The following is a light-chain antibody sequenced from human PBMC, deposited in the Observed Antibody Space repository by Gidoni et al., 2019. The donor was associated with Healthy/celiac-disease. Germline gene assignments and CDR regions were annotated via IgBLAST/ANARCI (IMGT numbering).Light chain of an antibody. J-gene: IGLJ1*01. CDR2: GNS. CDR3: QSYDSSLRGV. CDR1: SSNIGAGYD. Sequence: QSVLTPPPSVSGAPGQGVTISCTGSSSNIGAGYDVHWYQQLPGTAPKLLIYGNSNRPSGVPDRFSGSKSGTSASLAITGLQAEDEADYYCQSYDSSLRGVFGTGTKVTVL. V-gene: IGLV1-40*01.